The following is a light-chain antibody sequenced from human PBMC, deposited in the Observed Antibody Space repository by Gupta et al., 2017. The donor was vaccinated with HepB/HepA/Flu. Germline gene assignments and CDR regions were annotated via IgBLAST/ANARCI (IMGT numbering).Light chain of an antibody. Sequence: IMLTQSPGTLSLSPGERATLSCRASQNINRRNLAWYQQKPGQAPRLLIYGASNRATGIPDRFSGSGSGTDFTLIISRVESEDFAVYYCQQYGGSPLTFGGGSKVEIK. CDR2: GAS. CDR1: QNINRRN. V-gene: IGKV3-20*01. J-gene: IGKJ4*01. CDR3: QQYGGSPLT.